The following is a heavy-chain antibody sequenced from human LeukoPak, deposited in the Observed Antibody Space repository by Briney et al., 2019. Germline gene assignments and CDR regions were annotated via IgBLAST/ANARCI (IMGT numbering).Heavy chain of an antibody. J-gene: IGHJ4*02. CDR3: ARDTYYYDSSGYFWSGIDY. CDR2: IWYDGSNK. D-gene: IGHD3-22*01. CDR1: GFTFSSYG. Sequence: GGSLRLSCAASGFTFSSYGMHWVRQAPGKGLEWVAVIWYDGSNKYYADSVKGRFTISRDNSKNTLYLQMNSLRAEDTAVYYCARDTYYYDSSGYFWSGIDYWGQGTLVTVSS. V-gene: IGHV3-33*01.